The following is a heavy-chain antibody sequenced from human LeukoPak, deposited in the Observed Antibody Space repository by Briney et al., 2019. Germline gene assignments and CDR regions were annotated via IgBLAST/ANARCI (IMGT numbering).Heavy chain of an antibody. CDR1: GLTFSSYG. D-gene: IGHD2-2*01. V-gene: IGHV3-23*01. CDR3: AKVGYCSSISCQEAFDV. J-gene: IGHJ3*01. CDR2: TSGSGDST. Sequence: GSLRLSCAASGLTFSSYGMSWVRQAPGKGLEWVSVTSGSGDSTYYADSVKGRFTISRDNSQNTLYLQMNSLRAEDTAVYYCAKVGYCSSISCQEAFDVWGQGTKVTVSS.